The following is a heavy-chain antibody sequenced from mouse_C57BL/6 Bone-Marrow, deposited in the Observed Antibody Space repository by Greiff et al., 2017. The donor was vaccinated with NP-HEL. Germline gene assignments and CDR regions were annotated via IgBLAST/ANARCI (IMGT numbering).Heavy chain of an antibody. Sequence: VQLQHPGAELVKPGASVKLSCKASGYTFTSYWMQWVKQRPGQGLEWIGEIDPSDSYTNYNQKFKGKATLTVDTSSSTAYMQLSSLTSEDSAVYYCARRDGSSPYWYFDVWGTGTTVTVSS. CDR3: ARRDGSSPYWYFDV. V-gene: IGHV1-50*01. J-gene: IGHJ1*03. CDR1: GYTFTSYW. D-gene: IGHD1-1*01. CDR2: IDPSDSYT.